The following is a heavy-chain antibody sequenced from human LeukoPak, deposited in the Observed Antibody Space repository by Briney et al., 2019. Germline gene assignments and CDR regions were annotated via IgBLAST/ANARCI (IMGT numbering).Heavy chain of an antibody. Sequence: GGSLRLSCAASGFTFSSYSMDWVRQAPGKGLEWVSSISSSSSYIYYADSVKGRFTISRDNAKNSLYLQMNSLRAEDTAVYYCARDYGDYGAPTHMYNWFDPWGQGTLVTVSS. CDR1: GFTFSSYS. CDR3: ARDYGDYGAPTHMYNWFDP. J-gene: IGHJ5*02. CDR2: ISSSSSYI. D-gene: IGHD4-17*01. V-gene: IGHV3-21*01.